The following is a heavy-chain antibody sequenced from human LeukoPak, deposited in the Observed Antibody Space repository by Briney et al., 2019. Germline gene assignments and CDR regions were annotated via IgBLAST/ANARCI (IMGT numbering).Heavy chain of an antibody. J-gene: IGHJ4*02. CDR1: GFTFNSYW. CDR2: IKQDGSEK. D-gene: IGHD3-3*01. CDR3: ARDRSTDFWSGYYTNYFDY. V-gene: IGHV3-7*01. Sequence: GGSLRLSCAASGFTFNSYWMTWVRQAPGEGLEWVATIKQDGSEKYYVDSVKGRFTISRDNAKNSLYLQMNSLRAEDTAVYYCARDRSTDFWSGYYTNYFDYWGQGTLVTVSS.